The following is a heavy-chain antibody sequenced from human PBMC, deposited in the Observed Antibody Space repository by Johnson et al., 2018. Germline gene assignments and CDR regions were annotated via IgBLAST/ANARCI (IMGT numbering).Heavy chain of an antibody. J-gene: IGHJ3*02. CDR1: GFTFSSYG. CDR3: AKASIAARSRDAFDI. V-gene: IGHV3-30*18. CDR2: ISYDGSNK. Sequence: QVQLVQSGGGVVQPGRSLRLSCAASGFTFSSYGMHWVRQAPGKGLEWVAVISYDGSNKYYADSVKGRFTISRDNSKNTLYLQMNSLRAEDTAVYYWAKASIAARSRDAFDIWGQGTMVTVSS. D-gene: IGHD6-6*01.